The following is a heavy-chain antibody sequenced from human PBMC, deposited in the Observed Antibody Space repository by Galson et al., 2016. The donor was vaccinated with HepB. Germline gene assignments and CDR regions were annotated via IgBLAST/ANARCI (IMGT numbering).Heavy chain of an antibody. J-gene: IGHJ4*02. CDR2: ISPYTGNT. D-gene: IGHD2-2*01. CDR1: GYSFNTYG. CDR3: GRLRTPYSNIVPAAIDY. Sequence: SVKVSCKASGYSFNTYGITWVRQAPGQGLEWMGWISPYTGNTDYAQKVQGRVTMTTDTSTSTAYMEVRSLRSDDTAVYYCGRLRTPYSNIVPAAIDYWGQGTLVTVSS. V-gene: IGHV1-18*01.